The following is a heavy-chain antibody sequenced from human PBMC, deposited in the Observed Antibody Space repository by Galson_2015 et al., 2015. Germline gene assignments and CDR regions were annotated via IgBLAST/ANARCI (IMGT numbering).Heavy chain of an antibody. CDR3: ASGQPSSSSYYYYGMDV. D-gene: IGHD1-1*01. CDR2: IYPGDSDT. V-gene: IGHV5-51*01. Sequence: QSGAEVKKPGESLKISCKGSGYSFTSYWIGWVRQMPGKGLEWMGIIYPGDSDTRYSPSFQGQVTISADKSISTAYLQWSSLKASDTAMYYCASGQPSSSSYYYYGMDVWGQGTTVTVSS. J-gene: IGHJ6*02. CDR1: GYSFTSYW.